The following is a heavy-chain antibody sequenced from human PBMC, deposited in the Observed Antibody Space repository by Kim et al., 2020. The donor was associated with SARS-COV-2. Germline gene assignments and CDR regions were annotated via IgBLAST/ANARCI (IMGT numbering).Heavy chain of an antibody. V-gene: IGHV4-34*01. Sequence: SETLSLTCAVYGGSFSGYFWNWIRQPPGKGLEWIGEINHSGSTNYIPSLKSRVTISVDTSKNHFSLKLSSVTAADTAVYYCARVGQHLGSFGYWGQGTLGTVSS. CDR2: INHSGST. CDR3: ARVGQHLGSFGY. CDR1: GGSFSGYF. J-gene: IGHJ4*02. D-gene: IGHD6-13*01.